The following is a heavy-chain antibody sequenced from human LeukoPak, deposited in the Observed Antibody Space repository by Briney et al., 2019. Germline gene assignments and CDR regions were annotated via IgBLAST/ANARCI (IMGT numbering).Heavy chain of an antibody. CDR2: TYYRANWYN. CDR1: GDSVSSNTAA. V-gene: IGHV6-1*01. CDR3: ARARLHHNYGSGTSFDY. D-gene: IGHD3-10*01. J-gene: IGHJ4*02. Sequence: QTLSLTCAISGDSVSSNTAAWNWIRQSPSRGLEWLGRTYYRANWYNDYAVSVKSRITINPDTSKNHFALHLNSVTPEDTAVYYCARARLHHNYGSGTSFDYWGQGTLVTVPS.